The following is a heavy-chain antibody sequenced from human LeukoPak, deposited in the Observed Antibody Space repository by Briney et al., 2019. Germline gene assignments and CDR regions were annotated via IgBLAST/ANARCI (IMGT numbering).Heavy chain of an antibody. CDR2: INHSGST. CDR1: GGSFSGYY. V-gene: IGHV4-34*01. CDR3: ASVYDSSGYYPF. D-gene: IGHD3-22*01. J-gene: IGHJ4*02. Sequence: SETPSLTCAVYGGSFSGYYWSWIRQPPGKGLEWIGEINHSGSTNYNPSLKSRVTISVDTSKNQFSLKLSSVTAADTAVYYCASVYDSSGYYPFWGQGTLVTVSS.